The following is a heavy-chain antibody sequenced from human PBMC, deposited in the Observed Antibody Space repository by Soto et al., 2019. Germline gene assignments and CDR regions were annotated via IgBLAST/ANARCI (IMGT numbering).Heavy chain of an antibody. Sequence: ASVKVSCKASGYTFTSYGISWVPKAPGQGLELMGWISAYNPHTNYAQKLQGRVTMTTDTSTSTAYMELRSLRSDDTAVYYCARDIPFLSSGWSRFDYWGQGTLGTFAS. V-gene: IGHV1-18*01. CDR2: ISAYNPHT. CDR1: GYTFTSYG. D-gene: IGHD6-19*01. J-gene: IGHJ4*02. CDR3: ARDIPFLSSGWSRFDY.